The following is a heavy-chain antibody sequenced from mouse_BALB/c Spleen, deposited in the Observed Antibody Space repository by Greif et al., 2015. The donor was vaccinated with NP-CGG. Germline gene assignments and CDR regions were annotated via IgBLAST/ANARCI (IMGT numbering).Heavy chain of an antibody. V-gene: IGHV1-7*01. CDR2: INPSTGYT. Sequence: QVQLKQSGAELAKPGASVKMSCKASGYTFTSYWMHWVKQRPGQGLEWIGYINPSTGYTEYNQKFKDKATLTADKSSSTAYMQLSSLTSEDSAVYYCANDYDAMDYWGQGTSVTVSS. CDR3: ANDYDAMDY. J-gene: IGHJ4*01. CDR1: GYTFTSYW.